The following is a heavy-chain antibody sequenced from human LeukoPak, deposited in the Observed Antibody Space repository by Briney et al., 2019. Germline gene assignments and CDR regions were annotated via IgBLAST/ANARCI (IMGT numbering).Heavy chain of an antibody. D-gene: IGHD6-13*01. CDR2: IYTSGST. CDR1: GGSISSYY. CDR3: ARDLSTKIAAAGFRGFDY. Sequence: SETLSLTCTVSGGSISSYYWSWIRQLAGKGLEWIGRIYTSGSTNYNPSLKSRVTMSVDTSKNQFSLKLSSVTAADTAVYYCARDLSTKIAAAGFRGFDYWGQGTLVTVSS. J-gene: IGHJ4*02. V-gene: IGHV4-4*07.